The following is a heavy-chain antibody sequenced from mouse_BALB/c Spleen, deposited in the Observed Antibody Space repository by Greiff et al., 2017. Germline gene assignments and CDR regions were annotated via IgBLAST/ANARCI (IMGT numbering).Heavy chain of an antibody. Sequence: EVKVEESGGGLVKPGGSLKLSCAASGFTFSSYAMSWVRQTPEKRLEWVASISSGGSTYYPDSVKGRFTISRDNARNILYLQMSSLRSEDTAMYYCARVYGNYNYWYFDVWGAGTTVTVSS. V-gene: IGHV5-6-5*01. CDR1: GFTFSSYA. CDR2: ISSGGST. J-gene: IGHJ1*01. D-gene: IGHD2-1*01. CDR3: ARVYGNYNYWYFDV.